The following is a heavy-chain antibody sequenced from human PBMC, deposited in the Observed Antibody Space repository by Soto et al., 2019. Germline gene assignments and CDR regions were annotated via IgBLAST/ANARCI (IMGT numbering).Heavy chain of an antibody. CDR1: GGSMSSFY. D-gene: IGHD2-15*01. J-gene: IGHJ5*02. CDR3: ARDRGGGWLDP. Sequence: QVHLEESGPGLVKPSETLSLTCVVSGGSMSSFYWSWIRQSADKGLEWIGRIHPTGITNYNPSLKSRVTMSIDTSKKQSSLNVKAVTAADTARYYCARDRGGGWLDPWGQGAMVTVSS. CDR2: IHPTGIT. V-gene: IGHV4-4*07.